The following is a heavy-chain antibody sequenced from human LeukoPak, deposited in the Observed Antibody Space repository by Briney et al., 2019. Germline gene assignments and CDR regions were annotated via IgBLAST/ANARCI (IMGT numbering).Heavy chain of an antibody. CDR2: IRSNTFGGTG. D-gene: IGHD3-10*01. CDR1: GFTFSNAW. Sequence: GSLRLSCGASGFTFSNAWMSWVRQAPGKGLEWVGFIRSNTFGGTGEYAASVKGRFTISRDDSKSIAYLQMNSLKTEDAAVYYCSRDQYRYNYGSGSSGLFDYWGQGTLVTVSS. J-gene: IGHJ4*02. V-gene: IGHV3-49*04. CDR3: SRDQYRYNYGSGSSGLFDY.